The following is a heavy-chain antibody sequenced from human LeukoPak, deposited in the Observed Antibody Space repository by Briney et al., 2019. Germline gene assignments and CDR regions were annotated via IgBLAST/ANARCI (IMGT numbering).Heavy chain of an antibody. CDR1: GFTFSSYD. D-gene: IGHD1-26*01. CDR2: ISYDGNNK. CDR3: AKTLEGGSYYGPDAFGI. V-gene: IGHV3-30*18. J-gene: IGHJ3*02. Sequence: TGRSLRLSCAASGFTFSSYDIHWVRQAPGKGLEWVTIISYDGNNKYYADSVKGRFTISRDNSKNTLYLQINSLRAEDTAVYYCAKTLEGGSYYGPDAFGIWGQGTMVTVSS.